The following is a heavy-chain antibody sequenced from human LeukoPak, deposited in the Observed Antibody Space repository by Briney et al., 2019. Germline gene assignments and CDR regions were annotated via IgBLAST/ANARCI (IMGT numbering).Heavy chain of an antibody. CDR1: GGSISSSSYY. Sequence: ASETLSLTCTVSGGSISSSSYYWGWIRQPPGKGLEWIGSIYYSGSTYYNPSLKSRVTISVDTSKNQFSLKLSPVTAADTAVYYCACTPLSNWGGAFDIWGQGTMVTVSS. V-gene: IGHV4-39*01. CDR2: IYYSGST. D-gene: IGHD7-27*01. CDR3: ACTPLSNWGGAFDI. J-gene: IGHJ3*02.